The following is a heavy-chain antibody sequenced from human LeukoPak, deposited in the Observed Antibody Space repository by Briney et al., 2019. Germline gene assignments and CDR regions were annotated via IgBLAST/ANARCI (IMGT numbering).Heavy chain of an antibody. CDR2: IYYSWDI. Sequence: SETLCLTCTVSGGSNCNYHWSWPRQPPGEVRVGIAYIYYSWDINYNPSLESRVTISVDTSKNHFSLMLSTVTAEDTAVYFCARAGGEYYSDISGYYTVRDAFDIWGQGTMVTVSS. D-gene: IGHD3-22*01. J-gene: IGHJ3*02. CDR3: ARAGGEYYSDISGYYTVRDAFDI. V-gene: IGHV4-59*12. CDR1: GGSNCNYH.